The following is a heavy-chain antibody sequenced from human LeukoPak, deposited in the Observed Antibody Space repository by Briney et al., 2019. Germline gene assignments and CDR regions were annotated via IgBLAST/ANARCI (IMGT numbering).Heavy chain of an antibody. CDR1: GGTFSSYA. D-gene: IGHD5-24*01. V-gene: IGHV1-69*04. CDR2: IIPIFGIA. Sequence: SVKVTCKASGGTFSSYAISWVRQAPGQGLEWMGRIIPIFGIANYAQKFQGRVTITADKSTSTAYMELSSLRSEDTAVYYCARDGYNPTPLRDWGQGTLVTVSS. CDR3: ARDGYNPTPLRD. J-gene: IGHJ4*02.